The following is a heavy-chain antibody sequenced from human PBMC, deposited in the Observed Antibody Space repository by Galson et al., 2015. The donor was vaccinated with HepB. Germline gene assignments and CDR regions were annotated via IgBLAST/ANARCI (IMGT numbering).Heavy chain of an antibody. Sequence: SLRLSCAASGFTFSSYGMHWVRQAPGKGLGWVAGIWYDGSSTYYGDSVTGRFTISRDNSENTLYLQMNSLRDEDTAVYYCARAQISMMTAFFDSWGQGSLVTVSS. CDR2: IWYDGSST. J-gene: IGHJ4*02. D-gene: IGHD3-22*01. V-gene: IGHV3-33*01. CDR1: GFTFSSYG. CDR3: ARAQISMMTAFFDS.